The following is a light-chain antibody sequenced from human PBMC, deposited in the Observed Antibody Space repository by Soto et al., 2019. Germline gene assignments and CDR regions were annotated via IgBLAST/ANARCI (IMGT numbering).Light chain of an antibody. CDR1: QSISSY. Sequence: DIQMTQSPSSLSASVGDRVTLTCRASQSISSYLNWYKQKPGKAPQLLIYAASSLQSGVPSRFSGSGSGTDFTLTISSLKPEDFETYYCQQSYSTPPTFGQGTRLEIK. CDR2: AAS. J-gene: IGKJ5*01. V-gene: IGKV1-39*01. CDR3: QQSYSTPPT.